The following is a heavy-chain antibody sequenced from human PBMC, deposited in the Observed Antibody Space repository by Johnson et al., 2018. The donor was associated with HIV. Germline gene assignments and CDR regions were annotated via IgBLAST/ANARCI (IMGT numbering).Heavy chain of an antibody. CDR2: ISFDGSNK. Sequence: VQLVESGGGVVQPGGSLRLSCAASGFTFSSYAMHWVRQAPGKGLEWVAVISFDGSNKYYADSVKGRFTISRDNSKNTLYLQMNSLRAEDTAVYYCAKVSGGGIVRWDIWGQGTMVTVSS. V-gene: IGHV3-30-3*02. CDR3: AKVSGGGIVRWDI. D-gene: IGHD3-10*01. J-gene: IGHJ3*02. CDR1: GFTFSSYA.